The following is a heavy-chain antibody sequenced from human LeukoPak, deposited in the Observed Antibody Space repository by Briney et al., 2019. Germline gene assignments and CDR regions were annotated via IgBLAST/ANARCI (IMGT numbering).Heavy chain of an antibody. D-gene: IGHD3-3*01. CDR3: ARASTYYDFWSGYL. CDR2: IYYSEST. V-gene: IGHV4-30-4*08. Sequence: SQTLSLTCTVSGGSIGSGDYYWSWIRQPPGKGLEWIGYIYYSESTYYNPSLQSRVTISVGTSKNQFSLKLSSVTAADTAVYYCARASTYYDFWSGYLWGQGTLVTVSS. CDR1: GGSIGSGDYY. J-gene: IGHJ4*02.